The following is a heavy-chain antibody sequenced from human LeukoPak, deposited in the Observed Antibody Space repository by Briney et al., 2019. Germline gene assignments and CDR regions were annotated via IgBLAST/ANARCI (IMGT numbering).Heavy chain of an antibody. CDR3: TTVERYFDWSNFDY. D-gene: IGHD3-9*01. CDR2: ISYDGSNK. J-gene: IGHJ4*02. CDR1: GFTFSGFA. V-gene: IGHV3-30*04. Sequence: GGSLRLSCAASGFTFSGFALHWVRQAPGKGLEWVAVISYDGSNKYSADSVKGRFTISRDNSKNTLYLQMNSLKTEDTAVYYCTTVERYFDWSNFDYWGQGTLVTVSS.